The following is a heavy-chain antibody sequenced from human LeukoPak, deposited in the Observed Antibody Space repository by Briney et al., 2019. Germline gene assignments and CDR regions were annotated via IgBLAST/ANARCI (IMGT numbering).Heavy chain of an antibody. CDR3: ARVGAVAGKIDY. Sequence: SQTLSLTCTVSGGSISSGGYYWSWIRQHPGKGLEWIGYIYYSGSTYYNPSLKSRVTISVDTSKNQFSLKLSSVTAADTAVYYCARVGAVAGKIDYWGQGTLVTVSS. V-gene: IGHV4-31*03. D-gene: IGHD6-19*01. CDR1: GGSISSGGYY. CDR2: IYYSGST. J-gene: IGHJ4*02.